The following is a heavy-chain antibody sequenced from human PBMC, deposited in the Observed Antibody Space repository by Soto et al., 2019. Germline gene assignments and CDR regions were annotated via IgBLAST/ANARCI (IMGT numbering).Heavy chain of an antibody. CDR1: GGSISRYY. V-gene: IGHV4-59*01. Sequence: QVQLQESGPGLVKPSETLSLTCTVSGGSISRYYWSWIRQPPGKGLEWIGYIYYSGSTNYNPSLKSRVTIAVDTSKNQFSLKLSSVTAADTAVYYCARRGATGDFDYWGQGTLVTVSS. CDR2: IYYSGST. J-gene: IGHJ4*02. CDR3: ARRGATGDFDY.